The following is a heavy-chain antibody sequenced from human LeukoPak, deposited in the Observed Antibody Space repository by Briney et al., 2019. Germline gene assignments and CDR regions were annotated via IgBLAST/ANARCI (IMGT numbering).Heavy chain of an antibody. CDR1: GASISSGGYF. CDR2: FFYSGST. D-gene: IGHD1-1*01. CDR3: ARAPGSAYNAYYFDY. V-gene: IGHV4-31*03. J-gene: IGHJ4*02. Sequence: ESSETLSLTCTVSGASISSGGYFWGWIRQHPWKGLEWMGYFFYSGSTYYNPSLKSRVTTSVDTSKNQISLKLSSVTVADTAVYYCARAPGSAYNAYYFDYWGQGTLVTVSS.